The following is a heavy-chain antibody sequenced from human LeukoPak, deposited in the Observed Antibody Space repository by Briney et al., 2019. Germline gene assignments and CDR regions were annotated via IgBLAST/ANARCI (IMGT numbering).Heavy chain of an antibody. CDR3: ATDFYDST. D-gene: IGHD3-22*01. Sequence: GGSLRLSCEASGFNFGNTWMNWVRQTPGKGLEWVGRIKSKPDGGTTNYAAPVKGRFTISRDDSKDTLYLQMNSLQTEDTAVYYCATDFYDSTWGQGTLVTVSS. CDR2: IKSKPDGGTT. J-gene: IGHJ5*02. V-gene: IGHV3-15*07. CDR1: GFNFGNTW.